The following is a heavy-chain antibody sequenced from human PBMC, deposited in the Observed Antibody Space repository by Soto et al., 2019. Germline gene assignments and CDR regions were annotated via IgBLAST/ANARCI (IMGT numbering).Heavy chain of an antibody. Sequence: GESLKISCQGSGYNFASYWISWVRQMPGKGLEWMGRIDPIDSYTNYSPSFQGHVTISADKSISTAYLQWSSLKASDTAMYYCARRYCSSASCPRNYYGMDVWGQATTVTVS. CDR3: ARRYCSSASCPRNYYGMDV. V-gene: IGHV5-10-1*01. J-gene: IGHJ6*02. CDR2: IDPIDSYT. D-gene: IGHD2-2*01. CDR1: GYNFASYW.